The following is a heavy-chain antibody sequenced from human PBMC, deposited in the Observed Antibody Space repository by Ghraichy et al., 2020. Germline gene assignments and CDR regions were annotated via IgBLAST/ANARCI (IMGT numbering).Heavy chain of an antibody. V-gene: IGHV3-15*01. CDR3: TTELRNLVEAATDYYYYGMDV. Sequence: GGSLRLSCAASGFTFNNAWMSWVRQAPGKGLEWVGRIKSNTDGGTTDYAAPVKGRFTISRDDSENTLYVQMNSLKTEDTAVYYCTTELRNLVEAATDYYYYGMDVWGQGTTVTVSS. J-gene: IGHJ6*02. CDR2: IKSNTDGGTT. CDR1: GFTFNNAW. D-gene: IGHD2-15*01.